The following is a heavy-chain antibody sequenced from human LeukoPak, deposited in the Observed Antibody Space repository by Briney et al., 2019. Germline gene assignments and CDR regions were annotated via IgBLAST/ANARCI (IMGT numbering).Heavy chain of an antibody. CDR3: ARTGDGYYYYYMDV. V-gene: IGHV4-38-2*02. J-gene: IGHJ6*03. Sequence: SETLSLTCIVSGYSISSGYYWGWIRQPPGKGLEWIGTIYRSGSTYSNPSLRGRVTISVDTSKNQFSLKLSSVTAADTAVYYCARTGDGYYYYYMDVWGKGTTVTVSS. CDR1: GYSISSGYY. D-gene: IGHD1-26*01. CDR2: IYRSGST.